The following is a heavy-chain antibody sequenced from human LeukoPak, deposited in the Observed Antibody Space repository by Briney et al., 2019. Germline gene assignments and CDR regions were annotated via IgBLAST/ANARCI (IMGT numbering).Heavy chain of an antibody. Sequence: PSETLSLTCTVSGGSISSYYWSWIRQPPGKGLEWIGYIYYSGSTNYNPSLKSRVTISVDTSKNQFSLKLSSVTAADTAVYYCARNRGGAAAGFDPRGQGTLVTVSS. CDR1: GGSISSYY. J-gene: IGHJ5*02. V-gene: IGHV4-59*01. CDR3: ARNRGGAAAGFDP. D-gene: IGHD6-13*01. CDR2: IYYSGST.